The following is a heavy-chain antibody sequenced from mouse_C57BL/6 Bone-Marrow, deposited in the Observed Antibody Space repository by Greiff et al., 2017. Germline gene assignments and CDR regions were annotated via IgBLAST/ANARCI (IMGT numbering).Heavy chain of an antibody. CDR3: ARDLLYYYGSSYVCYWYFDV. Sequence: EVQLVESGGGLVKPGGSLKLSCAASGFTFSSYAMSWVRQTPEKRLEWVATISDGGSYTYYPDNVKGRFTISRDNAKNNLYLQMSHLKSEDTAMYYCARDLLYYYGSSYVCYWYFDVWGTGTTVTVSS. V-gene: IGHV5-4*01. CDR1: GFTFSSYA. D-gene: IGHD1-1*01. CDR2: ISDGGSYT. J-gene: IGHJ1*03.